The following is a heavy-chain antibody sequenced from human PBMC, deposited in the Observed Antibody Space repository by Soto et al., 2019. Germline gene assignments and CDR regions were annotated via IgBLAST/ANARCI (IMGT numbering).Heavy chain of an antibody. D-gene: IGHD3-22*01. CDR3: ARESPTYYYDSSGYYVEAFDI. CDR1: GGTFSSYA. V-gene: IGHV1-69*13. J-gene: IGHJ3*02. Sequence: AASVKVSCKASGGTFSSYAISWVRQAPGQGLEWMGGIIPIFGTANYAQKFQGRVTITADESTSTAYMELSSLRSEDTAVYYCARESPTYYYDSSGYYVEAFDIWGQGTMVTVSS. CDR2: IIPIFGTA.